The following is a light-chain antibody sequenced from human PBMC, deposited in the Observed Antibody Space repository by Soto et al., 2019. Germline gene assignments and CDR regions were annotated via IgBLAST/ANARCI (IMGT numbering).Light chain of an antibody. CDR1: SSNIGSNT. CDR3: GSWDSSLSAYV. V-gene: IGLV1-44*01. J-gene: IGLJ1*01. CDR2: SNN. Sequence: QSVLTQPPSASGTPGQRVTISCSGSSSNIGSNTVNWYQQLPGTAPKLLTYSNNQRPSGVPDRFSGSKSGTSATLGITGFQTGDEADYYCGSWDSSLSAYVFGTGTKVTVL.